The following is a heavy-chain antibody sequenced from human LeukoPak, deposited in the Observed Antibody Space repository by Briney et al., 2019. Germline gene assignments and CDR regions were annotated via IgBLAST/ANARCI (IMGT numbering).Heavy chain of an antibody. D-gene: IGHD2-2*01. CDR3: AKDLRGYCSSTSCYWVSYFQH. CDR2: ISGSGDTT. CDR1: GFIFSSYA. V-gene: IGHV3-23*01. Sequence: PGGSLRLSCAASGFIFSSYAMSWVRQAPGKGLEWVSGISGSGDTTYHADSVKGRFTISRDSSKNTLYLQMNSLRAEDTAVYYCAKDLRGYCSSTSCYWVSYFQHWGQGTLVTVSS. J-gene: IGHJ1*01.